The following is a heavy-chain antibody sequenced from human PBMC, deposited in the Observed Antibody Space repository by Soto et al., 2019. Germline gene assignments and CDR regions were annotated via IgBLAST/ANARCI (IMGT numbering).Heavy chain of an antibody. CDR1: GGSISSYY. D-gene: IGHD4-17*01. J-gene: IGHJ4*02. CDR2: IYYSGST. V-gene: IGHV4-59*08. Sequence: SSETLSLTCTVSGGSISSYYWSWIRQPPGKGLGWIGYIYYSGSTNYNPSLKSRVTISVDTSKNQFSLKLSSVTAADTAVYYCARRYGPGFDYWGQGTLVTVSS. CDR3: ARRYGPGFDY.